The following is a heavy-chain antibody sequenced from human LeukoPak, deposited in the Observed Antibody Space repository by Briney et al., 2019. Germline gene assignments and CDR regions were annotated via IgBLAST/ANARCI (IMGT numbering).Heavy chain of an antibody. Sequence: SDTLSLTCSVSGRSMSIYYWRWIRQPAGKGREGIGRIYTSGSIYYDHSVKSRVTMSVDTYENQFYLQLSSVTAADTAVYYCARGRVAGAGAFDYWGQGTLVTVSS. V-gene: IGHV4-4*07. D-gene: IGHD6-13*01. CDR3: ARGRVAGAGAFDY. J-gene: IGHJ4*02. CDR2: IYTSGSI. CDR1: GRSMSIYY.